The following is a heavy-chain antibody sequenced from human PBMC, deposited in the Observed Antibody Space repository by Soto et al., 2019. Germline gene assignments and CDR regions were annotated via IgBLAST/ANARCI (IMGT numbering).Heavy chain of an antibody. Sequence: QVTLKESGPVLVKPTETLTLTCTVSGFSLSNARMGVSWIRQPPGKALEWLAHIFSNDEKSYSTSLKSRLTISKDTSQSQVVLTMTNMDPVDTATYYCARIWLEQPGAYYYYGMDVWGQGTTVTVSS. CDR1: GFSLSNARMG. J-gene: IGHJ6*02. CDR2: IFSNDEK. V-gene: IGHV2-26*01. D-gene: IGHD1-1*01. CDR3: ARIWLEQPGAYYYYGMDV.